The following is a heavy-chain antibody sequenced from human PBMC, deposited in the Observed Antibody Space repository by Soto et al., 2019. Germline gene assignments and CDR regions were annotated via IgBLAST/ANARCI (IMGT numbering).Heavy chain of an antibody. V-gene: IGHV4-59*12. CDR3: ARGGHDFWSGPFDF. CDR1: GGSISDYS. CDR2: IFYRGST. Sequence: SETLSLTCTLSGGSISDYSWNWIRQPPGRGLEWIGHIFYRGSTNYSPSLKSRVTMSVDTSKNQFSLKLSSVTAADTAVYYCARGGHDFWSGPFDFWGQGTLVTVSS. D-gene: IGHD3-3*01. J-gene: IGHJ4*02.